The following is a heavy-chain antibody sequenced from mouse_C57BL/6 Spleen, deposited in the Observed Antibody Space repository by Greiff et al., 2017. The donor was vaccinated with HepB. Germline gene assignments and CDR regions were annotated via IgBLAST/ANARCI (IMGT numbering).Heavy chain of an antibody. CDR1: GYAFSSSW. V-gene: IGHV1-82*01. CDR2: IYPGDGDT. J-gene: IGHJ4*01. CDR3: ARTHYGNYPYAMDY. D-gene: IGHD2-1*01. Sequence: VQLQQSGPELVKPGASVKISCKASGYAFSSSWMNWVKQRPGKGLEWIGRIYPGDGDTNYNGKFKGKATLTADKSSSTAYMQLSSLTSEDSAVYFCARTHYGNYPYAMDYWGQGTSVTVSS.